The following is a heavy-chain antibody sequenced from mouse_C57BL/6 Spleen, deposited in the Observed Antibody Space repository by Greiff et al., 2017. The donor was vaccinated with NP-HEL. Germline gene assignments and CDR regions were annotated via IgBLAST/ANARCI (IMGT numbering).Heavy chain of an antibody. CDR2: IDPENGDT. CDR1: GFNIKDDY. CDR3: TTRITTTDY. V-gene: IGHV14-4*01. D-gene: IGHD1-1*01. J-gene: IGHJ2*01. Sequence: EVQLQQSGAELVRPGASVKLSCTASGFNIKDDYMHWVKQRPEQGLEWIGWIDPENGDTEYASKFQGKATITADPSSNTAYLQLSSLTSEDTAVYYCTTRITTTDYWGQGTTLTVSS.